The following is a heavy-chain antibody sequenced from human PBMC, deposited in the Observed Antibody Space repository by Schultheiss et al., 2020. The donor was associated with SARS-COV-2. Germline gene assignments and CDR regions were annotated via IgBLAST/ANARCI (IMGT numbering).Heavy chain of an antibody. V-gene: IGHV3-30*03. CDR2: ISYDGSNK. Sequence: GGSLRLSCAASGFTVSSNYMSWVRQAPGKGLEWVAVISYDGSNKYYADSVKGRFTISRDNSKNTLYLQMNSLRAEDTAVYYCARDHEGYWGQGTLVTVSS. CDR1: GFTVSSNY. CDR3: ARDHEGY. J-gene: IGHJ4*02.